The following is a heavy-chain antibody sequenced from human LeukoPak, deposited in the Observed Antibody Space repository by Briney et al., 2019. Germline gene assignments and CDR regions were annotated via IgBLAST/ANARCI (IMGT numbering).Heavy chain of an antibody. CDR2: IDSDGSDT. Sequence: GGSLRLSCAASGFTFRNYWMHWVRHVPGKGLVWVSYIDSDGSDTTYADSVKGRFTISRDNTKNTLYLHMSSLRAEDTAVYYCARDGDYYGSDLDYWGQGTLVTVSS. D-gene: IGHD3-10*01. V-gene: IGHV3-74*01. CDR1: GFTFRNYW. CDR3: ARDGDYYGSDLDY. J-gene: IGHJ4*02.